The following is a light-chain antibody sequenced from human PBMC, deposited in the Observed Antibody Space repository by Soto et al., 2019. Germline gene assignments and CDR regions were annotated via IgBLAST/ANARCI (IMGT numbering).Light chain of an antibody. Sequence: DIQLTQSPSFLSASEGDRVSITCRASQGISSYLAWYQQKPGTAPKLLIYAASTLQSGVPSRFSGSGSGTEFTLTISSLQPEDFATYYCQQLNSYPLTFGGGTKVEIK. CDR3: QQLNSYPLT. V-gene: IGKV1-9*01. CDR1: QGISSY. J-gene: IGKJ4*01. CDR2: AAS.